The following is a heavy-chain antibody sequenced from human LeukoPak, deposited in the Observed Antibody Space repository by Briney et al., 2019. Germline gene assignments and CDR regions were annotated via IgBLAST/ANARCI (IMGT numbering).Heavy chain of an antibody. V-gene: IGHV4-59*08. CDR1: GGSISSYY. J-gene: IGHJ6*02. CDR3: ARNLRYFRVNYYYYGMDV. D-gene: IGHD3-9*01. Sequence: SETLSLTCTVSGGSISSYYWSWIRQPPGKGLEWIGYIYYSGSTNYNPSLKSRVTISVDTSKNQFSLKLCSVTAADTAVYYCARNLRYFRVNYYYYGMDVWGQGTTVTVSS. CDR2: IYYSGST.